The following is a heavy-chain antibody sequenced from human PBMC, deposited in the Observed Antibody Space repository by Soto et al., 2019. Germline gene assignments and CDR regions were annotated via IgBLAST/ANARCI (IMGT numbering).Heavy chain of an antibody. Sequence: GGSLRLSCAASGFTFSSYAMSWVRQAPGKGLEWVSSITGSGGTTFYADSVKGRLTISRDNSKNTLYVQMDILRAEDTAVYYCAKDLSPNMGCMDVWGPGTTVTVSS. CDR1: GFTFSSYA. V-gene: IGHV3-23*01. J-gene: IGHJ6*02. CDR2: ITGSGGTT. CDR3: AKDLSPNMGCMDV. D-gene: IGHD3-10*01.